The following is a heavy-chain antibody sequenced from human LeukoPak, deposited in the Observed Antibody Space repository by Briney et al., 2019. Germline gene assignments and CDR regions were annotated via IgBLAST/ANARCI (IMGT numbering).Heavy chain of an antibody. V-gene: IGHV5-51*01. D-gene: IGHD6-13*01. CDR3: ARLDSSSRESTDAFDI. CDR2: IYPGDSDT. Sequence: GESLKISCRTSGYSFTNYAIAWVRQIPGKGLEWMGVIYPGDSDTRYSPSFQGQVTISADKSISTAYLQWSSLKASDTAMYYCARLDSSSRESTDAFDIWGQGTMVTVSS. CDR1: GYSFTNYA. J-gene: IGHJ3*02.